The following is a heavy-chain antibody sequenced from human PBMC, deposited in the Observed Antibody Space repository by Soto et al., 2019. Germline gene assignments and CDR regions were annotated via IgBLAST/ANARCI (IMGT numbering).Heavy chain of an antibody. V-gene: IGHV1-2*04. Sequence: ASVKVSCKASGYTFTGYYMHWVRQATGQGLEWMGWINPNSGGTNYAQKFQGWVTMTRDTSISTAYMELSRLRSDDTAVYYCARDRCSGGSCYYNDAFDIWGQGTMVT. CDR3: ARDRCSGGSCYYNDAFDI. CDR2: INPNSGGT. D-gene: IGHD2-15*01. CDR1: GYTFTGYY. J-gene: IGHJ3*02.